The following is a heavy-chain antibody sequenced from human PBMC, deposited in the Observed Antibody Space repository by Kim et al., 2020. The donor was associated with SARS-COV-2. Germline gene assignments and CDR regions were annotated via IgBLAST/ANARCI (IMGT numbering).Heavy chain of an antibody. CDR3: ARGKWELLPLDY. D-gene: IGHD1-26*01. J-gene: IGHJ4*02. Sequence: NYEQKFQGRVTITADESTSTAYMELSSLRSEDTAVYYCARGKWELLPLDYWGQGTLVTVSS. V-gene: IGHV1-69*01.